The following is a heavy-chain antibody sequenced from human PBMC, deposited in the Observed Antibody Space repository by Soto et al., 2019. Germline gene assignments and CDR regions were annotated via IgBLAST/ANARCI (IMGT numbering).Heavy chain of an antibody. V-gene: IGHV3-73*01. CDR2: IRNKASGYAT. D-gene: IGHD3-10*01. Sequence: GGSLRLSCAASGFIFIGSTMHWVLQASGKGLEWVGRIRNKASGYATAYAASVEGRFTISRDDSKNTAYLEMNSLKTDDTAVYYCTRQESYGSAPEWGQGTLVTVSS. CDR3: TRQESYGSAPE. J-gene: IGHJ4*02. CDR1: GFIFIGST.